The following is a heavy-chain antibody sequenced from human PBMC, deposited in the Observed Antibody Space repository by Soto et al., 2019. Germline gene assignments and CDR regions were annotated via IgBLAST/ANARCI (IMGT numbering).Heavy chain of an antibody. J-gene: IGHJ4*02. V-gene: IGHV4-39*01. CDR2: IYYSGST. CDR1: GGSISSSSYY. CDR3: ARHTSYYYDSSGYYFDY. D-gene: IGHD3-22*01. Sequence: SETLSLTCTVSGGSISSSSYYWGWIRQPPGKGLEWIGSIYYSGSTHYNPSLKSRVTISVDTSKNQFSLKLSSVTAADTAVYYCARHTSYYYDSSGYYFDYWGQGTLVTVSS.